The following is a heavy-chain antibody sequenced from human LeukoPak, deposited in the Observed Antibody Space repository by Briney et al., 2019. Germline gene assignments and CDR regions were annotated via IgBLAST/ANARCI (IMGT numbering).Heavy chain of an antibody. CDR3: ARGHSYGYGWFDP. V-gene: IGHV4-59*01. J-gene: IGHJ5*02. Sequence: PSETLSLTCTVSGGSISSYYWSWIRQPPGKGREWIGYIYSSGSTNYNPSLKSRVTISVDTSNNQFSLKLSSVTAADTAVYYCARGHSYGYGWFDPWGQGTLVTVSS. D-gene: IGHD5-18*01. CDR2: IYSSGST. CDR1: GGSISSYY.